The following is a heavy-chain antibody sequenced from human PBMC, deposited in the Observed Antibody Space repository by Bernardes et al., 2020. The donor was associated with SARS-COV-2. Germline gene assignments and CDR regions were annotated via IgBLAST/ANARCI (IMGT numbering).Heavy chain of an antibody. CDR2: INHSGST. CDR1: GGSFRGYY. CDR3: ARRGFEYSYGYDFDY. J-gene: IGHJ4*02. D-gene: IGHD5-18*01. Sequence: SETLSLTCAVYGGSFRGYYWSWIRQPPGQGLEWIGEINHSGSTNYNPSLKSRVTISVDTSKNQFSLKLSSVTAADTAVYYCARRGFEYSYGYDFDYWGQGTLVTVSS. V-gene: IGHV4-34*01.